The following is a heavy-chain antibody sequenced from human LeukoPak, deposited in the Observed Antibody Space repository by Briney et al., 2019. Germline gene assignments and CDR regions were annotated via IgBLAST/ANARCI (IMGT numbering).Heavy chain of an antibody. CDR1: GFTFSSYA. V-gene: IGHV3-23*01. CDR3: ARELYSSSWIDAFDI. D-gene: IGHD6-13*01. CDR2: ISGSGGST. J-gene: IGHJ3*02. Sequence: PGGSLRLSCAASGFTFSSYAMSWVRQAPGKGLEWVSVISGSGGSTYYADSVKGRFTISRDNSKNTLYLQMNSLRAEDTAVYYCARELYSSSWIDAFDIWGQGTMVTVSS.